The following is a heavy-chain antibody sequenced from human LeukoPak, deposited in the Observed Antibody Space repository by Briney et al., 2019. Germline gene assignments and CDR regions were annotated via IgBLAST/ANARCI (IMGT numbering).Heavy chain of an antibody. Sequence: PSETLSLTCAVYGGSFGDYYWSWIRQPPGKGLECIGEITHSGSTNYNPSLKCRVTISVDTSKNQFSLKLSSVTAADTAVYYCARGDLSYGFDYWGQGTLVTVSS. CDR3: ARGDLSYGFDY. CDR1: GGSFGDYY. CDR2: ITHSGST. V-gene: IGHV4-34*01. D-gene: IGHD4-17*01. J-gene: IGHJ4*02.